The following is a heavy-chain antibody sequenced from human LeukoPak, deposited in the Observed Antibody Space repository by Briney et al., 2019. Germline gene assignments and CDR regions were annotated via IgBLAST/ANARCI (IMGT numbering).Heavy chain of an antibody. CDR3: ARHSVAAPFDY. CDR2: IYPGGSET. V-gene: IGHV5-51*01. CDR1: GYSFSSYW. Sequence: GESLKISCKGLGYSFSSYWNAGVRQRPGKGLEWMGIIYPGGSETRYDPSFQGQVTISADSSTSTAYLQWSSLRASDTAMYYWARHSVAAPFDYWGQGTLVTVSS. D-gene: IGHD2-15*01. J-gene: IGHJ4*02.